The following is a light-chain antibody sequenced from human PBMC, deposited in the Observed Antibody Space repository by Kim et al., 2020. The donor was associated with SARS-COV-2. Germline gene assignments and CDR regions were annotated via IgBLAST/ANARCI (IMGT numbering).Light chain of an antibody. V-gene: IGKV1-17*01. CDR1: QDIRSA. J-gene: IGKJ5*01. CDR3: LQHSNYPIT. Sequence: DIQMTQSPPSLSASVGDRVTITCRASQDIRSALGWYQQKPGKAPKLLIYAASSLQRGVPSRFTLHSGVPSRFSGSGSGTEFTLTISSLQPEDFATYYCLQHSNYPITFGQGTRLDIK. CDR2: AAS.